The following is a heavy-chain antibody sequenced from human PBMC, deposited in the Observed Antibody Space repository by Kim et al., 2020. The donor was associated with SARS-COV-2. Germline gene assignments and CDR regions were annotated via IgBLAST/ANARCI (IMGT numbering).Heavy chain of an antibody. CDR1: GFTFDEYA. Sequence: SLRLSCAASGFTFDEYAMHWVRQAPGKGLEWVSGISWNSGSIGYADSVKGRFTISRDNAKNSLYLQMNSLRAEDTALYYCAKDSSPWGDQFDYWGQGTLVTVSS. CDR2: ISWNSGSI. V-gene: IGHV3-9*01. D-gene: IGHD2-21*02. CDR3: AKDSSPWGDQFDY. J-gene: IGHJ4*02.